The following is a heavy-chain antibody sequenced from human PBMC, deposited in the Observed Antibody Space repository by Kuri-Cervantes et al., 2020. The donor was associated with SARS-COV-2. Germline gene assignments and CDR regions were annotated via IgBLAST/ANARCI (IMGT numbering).Heavy chain of an antibody. CDR2: IYHTGST. CDR3: ARTGPRYGDQTSIDY. V-gene: IGHV4-59*08. D-gene: IGHD4-17*01. Sequence: GSLRLSCTVSGGSISSYYWSWIRRPPGKGLEWIGNIYHTGSTQYNPSLRSRVTISADTSKNQFSLKVTSVTASDTAIYYCARTGPRYGDQTSIDYWGQGTLVTVSS. J-gene: IGHJ4*02. CDR1: GGSISSYY.